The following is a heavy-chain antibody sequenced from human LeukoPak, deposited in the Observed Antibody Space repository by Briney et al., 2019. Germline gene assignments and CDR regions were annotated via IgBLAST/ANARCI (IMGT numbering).Heavy chain of an antibody. CDR3: AELGITMIGGV. CDR2: ISSSGSTI. J-gene: IGHJ6*04. CDR1: GFTFSSYA. Sequence: AGGSLRLSCAVSGFTFSSYAMSWVRQAPGKGLEWVSYISSSGSTIYYADSVKGRFTISRDNAKNSLYLQMNSLRAEDTAVYYCAELGITMIGGVWGKGTTVTISS. V-gene: IGHV3-48*03. D-gene: IGHD3-10*02.